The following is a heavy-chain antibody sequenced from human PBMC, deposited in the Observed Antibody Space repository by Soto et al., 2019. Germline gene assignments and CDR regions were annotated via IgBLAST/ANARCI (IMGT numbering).Heavy chain of an antibody. V-gene: IGHV4-4*02. CDR1: GGSISSSNW. Sequence: QVQLQESGPGLVKPSGTLSLTCAVSGGSISSSNWWSWVRQPPGKGLEWIGENYHSGRTNYNPSLTSRVTISVAKSKNQFSLKLSSVTAADTAVYYCAGEEKGFGELSRWGQGTLVTVSS. CDR2: NYHSGRT. D-gene: IGHD3-10*01. J-gene: IGHJ4*02. CDR3: AGEEKGFGELSR.